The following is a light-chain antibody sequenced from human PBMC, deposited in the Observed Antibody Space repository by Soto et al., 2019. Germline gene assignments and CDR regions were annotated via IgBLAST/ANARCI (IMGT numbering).Light chain of an antibody. CDR2: GNS. CDR1: SSNIGAGYD. J-gene: IGLJ3*02. CDR3: HSYDSSLSVSV. Sequence: QSVLTQPPSVSGAPGQRVTISCTGSSSNIGAGYDVHWYQQLPGTAPKLLIYGNSNRPSGVPDRFSGSKSVTSASLAITGLHAEDEADYYCHSYDSSLSVSVFGGGTKLTVL. V-gene: IGLV1-40*01.